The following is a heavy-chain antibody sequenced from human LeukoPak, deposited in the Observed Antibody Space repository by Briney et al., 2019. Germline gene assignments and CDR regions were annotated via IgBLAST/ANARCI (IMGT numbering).Heavy chain of an antibody. J-gene: IGHJ3*02. CDR2: INPNSGGT. Sequence: ASVKVSCKASGYTFTGYYMHWVRQAPGHGLEWMGWINPNSGGTNYAQKVQGRVTMTRDTSISTAYMELSRLRSDDTAVYYCARERDTAMVTGDAFDIWGQGTTVTVSS. CDR3: ARERDTAMVTGDAFDI. V-gene: IGHV1-2*02. D-gene: IGHD5-18*01. CDR1: GYTFTGYY.